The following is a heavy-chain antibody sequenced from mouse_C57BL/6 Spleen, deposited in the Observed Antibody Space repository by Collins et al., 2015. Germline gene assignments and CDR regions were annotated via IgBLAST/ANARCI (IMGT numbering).Heavy chain of an antibody. CDR3: AAYDYYYFDY. J-gene: IGHJ2*01. Sequence: QIQLVQSGPELKKPGETVKISCKASGYTFTDYSMHWVKQAPGKGLKWMGWINTETGEPTYADDFKGRFAFSLETSASTAYLQINNLKNEDTATYFCAAYDYYYFDYWGQGTTLTVSS. V-gene: IGHV9-2-1*01. CDR2: INTETGEP. CDR1: GYTFTDYS. D-gene: IGHD2-4*01.